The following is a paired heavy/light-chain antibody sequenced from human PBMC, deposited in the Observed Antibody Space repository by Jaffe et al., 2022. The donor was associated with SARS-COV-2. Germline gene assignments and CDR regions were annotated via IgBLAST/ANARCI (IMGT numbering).Light chain of an antibody. CDR1: QGISSW. J-gene: IGKJ1*01. CDR3: QQANSFPLT. V-gene: IGKV1-12*01. CDR2: AAS. Sequence: DIQMTQSPSSVSASVGDRVTITCRASQGISSWLAWYQQKPGKAPKLLIYAASSLQSGVPSRFSGSGSGTDFTLTISSLQPEDFATYYCQQANSFPLTFGQGTKVEIK.
Heavy chain of an antibody. D-gene: IGHD6-13*01. J-gene: IGHJ6*02. CDR2: INHSGST. CDR1: GGSFSGYY. CDR3: ARDRIAAAGRVGYYYYGMDV. Sequence: QVQLQQWGAGLLKPSETLSLTCAVYGGSFSGYYWSWIRQPPGKGLEWIGEINHSGSTNYNPSLKSRVTISVDTSKNQFSLKLSSVTAADTAVYYCARDRIAAAGRVGYYYYGMDVWGQGTTVTVSS. V-gene: IGHV4-34*01.